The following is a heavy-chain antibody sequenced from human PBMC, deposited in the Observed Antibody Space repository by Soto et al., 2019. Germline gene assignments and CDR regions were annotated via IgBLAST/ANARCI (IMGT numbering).Heavy chain of an antibody. CDR1: GFTFSSYA. J-gene: IGHJ4*02. CDR3: AKRGSGSQFDY. V-gene: IGHV3-23*01. D-gene: IGHD1-26*01. CDR2: ISGSGGST. Sequence: EEQLLESGGGLVQPGGSLRLSCAASGFTFSSYAMSWVRQAPGKGLEWVSVISGSGGSTYYADSVKGRFTISRDNSKNTLYLHMNSLRAEDTAVYYCAKRGSGSQFDYWGQGTLVTVSS.